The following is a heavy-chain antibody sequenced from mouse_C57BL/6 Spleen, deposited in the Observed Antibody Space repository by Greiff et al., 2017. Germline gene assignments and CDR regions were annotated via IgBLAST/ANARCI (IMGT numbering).Heavy chain of an antibody. CDR1: GYTFTSYW. CDR3: SREEYDYVSVFAY. J-gene: IGHJ3*01. V-gene: IGHV1-53*01. D-gene: IGHD2-4*01. CDR2: INPSNGGT. Sequence: VQLQQPGTELVKPGASVKLSCKASGYTFTSYWMHWVKQRPGQGLEWIGNINPSNGGTNYNEKFKSKATLTVDNSSSTAYMQLSSLRSEDSAVDYWSREEYDYVSVFAYWGQGTLVTVSA.